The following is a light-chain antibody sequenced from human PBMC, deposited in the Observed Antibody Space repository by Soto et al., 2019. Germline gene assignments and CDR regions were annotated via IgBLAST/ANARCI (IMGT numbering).Light chain of an antibody. CDR2: DVS. CDR3: SSYRSSNTVV. Sequence: QSALTQPASGSGSPGQSITISCTGTSSDVGGYNYVSWYQQHPGKAPKLMIYDVSNRPSGVSNRFSASKSGNTASLTISGLQAEDEADYYCSSYRSSNTVVFGGGTKLTVL. J-gene: IGLJ2*01. V-gene: IGLV2-14*01. CDR1: SSDVGGYNY.